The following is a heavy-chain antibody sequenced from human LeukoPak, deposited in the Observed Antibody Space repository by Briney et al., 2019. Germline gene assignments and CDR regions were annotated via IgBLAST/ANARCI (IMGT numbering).Heavy chain of an antibody. V-gene: IGHV3-30*02. Sequence: GGSLRLSCAASGFTFSSYGMHWVRQAPGKGLEWVAFIRYDGSNKYYADSVKGRFTISRDNAKNSLYLQMNSLRAEDTAVYYCVRHELGSVSTLDYWGQGTLVTVSS. D-gene: IGHD4-11*01. CDR3: VRHELGSVSTLDY. CDR1: GFTFSSYG. J-gene: IGHJ4*02. CDR2: IRYDGSNK.